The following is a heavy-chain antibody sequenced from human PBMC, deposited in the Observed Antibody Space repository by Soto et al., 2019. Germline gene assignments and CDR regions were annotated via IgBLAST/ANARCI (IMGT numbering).Heavy chain of an antibody. Sequence: QVQLVQSGAEVKKPGASVKVSCKASGYTFSSYFISWVRQAPGQGLEWMGWISAYNGNTNYAQNLQGRVTMTTDTATSTASMALRSLRSDDTAVYSCACDLPPVDYWGQGTLVTVSS. J-gene: IGHJ4*02. CDR2: ISAYNGNT. V-gene: IGHV1-18*01. CDR3: ACDLPPVDY. CDR1: GYTFSSYF.